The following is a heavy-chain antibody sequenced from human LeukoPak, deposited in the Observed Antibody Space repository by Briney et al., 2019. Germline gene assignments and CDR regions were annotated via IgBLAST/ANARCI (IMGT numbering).Heavy chain of an antibody. J-gene: IGHJ4*02. CDR3: ARGLLPFDY. V-gene: IGHV4-59*01. CDR2: IYYSGST. Sequence: SETLSLTCIVSGGSISTYYWSWIRQPPGKGLEWIGYIYYSGSTNYNPSLKSRVTISVDTSKNQFSLKLSSVTAADTAVYYCARGLLPFDYWGQGTLVTVSS. D-gene: IGHD2-15*01. CDR1: GGSISTYY.